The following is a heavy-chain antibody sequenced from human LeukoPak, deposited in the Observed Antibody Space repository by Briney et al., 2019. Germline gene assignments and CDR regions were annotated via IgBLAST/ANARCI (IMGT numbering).Heavy chain of an antibody. CDR1: GGSISSYY. V-gene: IGHV4-59*01. D-gene: IGHD5-24*01. CDR2: IYYSGST. J-gene: IGHJ1*01. CDR3: ASLQFTEYFQH. Sequence: SETLSLTCTVSGGSISSYYWIWIRQPPGKGLEWIGYIYYSGSTNYNPSLKSRVTISVDTSKNQFSLKLSSVTAADTAVYYCASLQFTEYFQHWGQGTLVTVSS.